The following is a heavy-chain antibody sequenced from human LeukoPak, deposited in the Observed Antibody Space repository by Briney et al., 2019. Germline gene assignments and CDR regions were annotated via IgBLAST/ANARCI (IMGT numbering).Heavy chain of an antibody. D-gene: IGHD3-9*01. J-gene: IGHJ3*02. CDR3: ALYDILPGDAFDI. CDR1: GSSFFTYW. Sequence: GESLKISCKGSGSSFFTYWIGWVRQMPGKGLEWMGTIYPGDSDTRYSPSFQGQVTISADKSISTVYLQWSSLKASDTAMYYCALYDILPGDAFDIWGQGTMVTVSS. V-gene: IGHV5-51*01. CDR2: IYPGDSDT.